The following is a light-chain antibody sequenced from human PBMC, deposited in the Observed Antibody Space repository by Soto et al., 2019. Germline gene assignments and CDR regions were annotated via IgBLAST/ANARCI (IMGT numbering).Light chain of an antibody. CDR3: QQYYSFPRT. CDR1: PGISNT. V-gene: IGKV1D-8*03. J-gene: IGKJ1*01. Sequence: VIWMTQSPSLLSASTGDRVTISCRVSPGISNTLAWYQQKPGKAPELLIYGASTLQSGVPSSFSGSGSGTDFTLTISCLQSEDFATYYCQQYYSFPRTFGQGTKVEIK. CDR2: GAS.